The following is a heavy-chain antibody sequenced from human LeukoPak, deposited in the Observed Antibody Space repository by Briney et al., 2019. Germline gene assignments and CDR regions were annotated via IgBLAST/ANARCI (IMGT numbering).Heavy chain of an antibody. V-gene: IGHV3-23*01. D-gene: IGHD6-19*01. CDR2: INANSGTT. Sequence: GGSLRLSCTASGFAFSVYAMTWLRQPPGKGLEWVSTINANSGTTSYAASVRGRFTISRDNSKNTLYLQLSTLRADDTATYYCARPISGGLAVTADWFHPWGQGTLVVVSS. CDR1: GFAFSVYA. J-gene: IGHJ5*01. CDR3: ARPISGGLAVTADWFHP.